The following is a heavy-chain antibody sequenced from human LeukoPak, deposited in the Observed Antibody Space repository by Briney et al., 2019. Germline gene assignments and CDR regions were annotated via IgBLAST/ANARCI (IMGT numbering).Heavy chain of an antibody. Sequence: PSETLSLTCTVSGGSISSGSYYWSWIRQSAGKGLEWIGRINTSGSTNYNPSLKSRVTMSLDTSKNQFSLKLRSVTAADTAVYYCARAEKQLALDAFDIWGQGTMVTVSS. D-gene: IGHD1-1*01. CDR3: ARAEKQLALDAFDI. J-gene: IGHJ3*02. CDR2: INTSGST. CDR1: GGSISSGSYY. V-gene: IGHV4-61*02.